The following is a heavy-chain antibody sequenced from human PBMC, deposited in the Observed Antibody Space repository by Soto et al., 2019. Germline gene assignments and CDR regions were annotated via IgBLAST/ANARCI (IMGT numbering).Heavy chain of an antibody. CDR2: IRSKTNSYAT. V-gene: IGHV3-73*01. CDR1: GFTFGGSA. CDR3: TRQTDAVQWLVVPTDYNFDY. J-gene: IGHJ4*02. D-gene: IGHD6-19*01. Sequence: GGSLRLSCAASGFTFGGSAVHWVRQASGKGLEWVGHIRSKTNSYATAYAESVKGRFTISRDDSMNTAYLQMNSLKTEDTAVYFCTRQTDAVQWLVVPTDYNFDYWGQGTLVTVSS.